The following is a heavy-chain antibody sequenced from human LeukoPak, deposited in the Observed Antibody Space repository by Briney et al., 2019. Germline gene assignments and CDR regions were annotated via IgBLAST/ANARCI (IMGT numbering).Heavy chain of an antibody. Sequence: GGSLRLSCAASGFTFSSYAMSWVRQTPGKGLEWVSAISGSGGSTYYADSVKGRFTISRDNSKNTLYLQMNSLRAEDTAVYYCAKDGRKSGYDSSFDYWGQGTLVTVSS. CDR3: AKDGRKSGYDSSFDY. CDR1: GFTFSSYA. CDR2: ISGSGGST. J-gene: IGHJ4*02. D-gene: IGHD5-12*01. V-gene: IGHV3-23*01.